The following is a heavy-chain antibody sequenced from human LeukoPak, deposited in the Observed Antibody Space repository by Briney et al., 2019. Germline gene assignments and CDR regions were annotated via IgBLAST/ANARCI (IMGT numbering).Heavy chain of an antibody. Sequence: GGSLRLSCAASGFTFDDYAMHWVRQAPGKGLEWVSGISWNSGSIGYADSVKGRFTISRDNAKNSLYLQMNSLRAEDMALYYCAKDRGSSWFRYYFDYWGREPWSPSPQ. CDR1: GFTFDDYA. CDR2: ISWNSGSI. V-gene: IGHV3-9*03. D-gene: IGHD6-13*01. CDR3: AKDRGSSWFRYYFDY. J-gene: IGHJ4*02.